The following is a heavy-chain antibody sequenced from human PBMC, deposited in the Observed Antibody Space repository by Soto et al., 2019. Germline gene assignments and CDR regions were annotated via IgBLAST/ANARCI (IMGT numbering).Heavy chain of an antibody. Sequence: ASVKVSCKASGYTFTGYYMHWVRQAPGQGLEWMGWINPNSGGTNYAQKFQGWVTMTRDTSISTAYMELSRLRSDDTAVYYCARRSPDYYDSSGYDYWGQGTLVTVSS. CDR2: INPNSGGT. CDR3: ARRSPDYYDSSGYDY. V-gene: IGHV1-2*04. D-gene: IGHD3-22*01. J-gene: IGHJ4*02. CDR1: GYTFTGYY.